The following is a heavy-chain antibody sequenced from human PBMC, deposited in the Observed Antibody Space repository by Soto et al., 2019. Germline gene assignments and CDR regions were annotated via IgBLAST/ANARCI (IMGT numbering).Heavy chain of an antibody. J-gene: IGHJ5*02. CDR3: ARGGSSWEPYNWFDP. CDR2: IWYDGSNK. Sequence: QVQLVESGGGVVQPGRSLRLSCAASGFTFSSYGMHWVRQAPGKGLEWVAVIWYDGSNKYYADSVKGRFTISRDNSKNTLYLQMNSLRAEDTAVYYCARGGSSWEPYNWFDPWGQGTLVTVSS. D-gene: IGHD6-13*01. V-gene: IGHV3-33*01. CDR1: GFTFSSYG.